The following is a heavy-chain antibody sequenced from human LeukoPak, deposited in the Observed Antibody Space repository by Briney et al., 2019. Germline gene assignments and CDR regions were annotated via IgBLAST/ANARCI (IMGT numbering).Heavy chain of an antibody. Sequence: PGGSLRLSCAASGFTFSSCSMNWVRQAPGKGLEWVSSISSSSSYIYYADSVKGRFTISRDNAKNSLYLQMNSLRAEDTAVYYCARDGADVVAATGGVGYWGQGTLVTVSS. V-gene: IGHV3-21*01. D-gene: IGHD2-15*01. CDR1: GFTFSSCS. CDR3: ARDGADVVAATGGVGY. J-gene: IGHJ4*02. CDR2: ISSSSSYI.